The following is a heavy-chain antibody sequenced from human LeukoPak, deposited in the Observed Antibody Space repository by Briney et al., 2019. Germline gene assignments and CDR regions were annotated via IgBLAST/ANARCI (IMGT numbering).Heavy chain of an antibody. CDR3: AGVNSKPYAFDI. J-gene: IGHJ4*02. CDR2: INSDGSST. Sequence: GGSLRLSCAASGFTFSSYWMHWVRQAPGKGLVWVSRINSDGSSTSYADSVKGRFTISRDNAKNTLYLQMNSLRAEDTAVYYCAGVNSKPYAFDIWGQGTLVTVSS. CDR1: GFTFSSYW. D-gene: IGHD3-16*01. V-gene: IGHV3-74*01.